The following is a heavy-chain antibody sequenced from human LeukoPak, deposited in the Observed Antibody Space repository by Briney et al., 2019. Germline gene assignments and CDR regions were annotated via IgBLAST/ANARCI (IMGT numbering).Heavy chain of an antibody. CDR1: GFTFSSYG. Sequence: GGTLRLSCAASGFTFSSYGMSWVRQAPGKGLEWVSAISGSGGSTYYADSVKGRFTISRDNSKNTLYLQMNSLRAEDTAVYYCARVAGLRYFDWTIDYWGQGTLVTVSS. CDR3: ARVAGLRYFDWTIDY. CDR2: ISGSGGST. J-gene: IGHJ4*02. V-gene: IGHV3-23*01. D-gene: IGHD3-9*01.